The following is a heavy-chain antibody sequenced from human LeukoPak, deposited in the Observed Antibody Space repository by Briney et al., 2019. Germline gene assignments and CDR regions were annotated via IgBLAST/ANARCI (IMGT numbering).Heavy chain of an antibody. CDR1: GFAFSTYG. CDR3: AKEIHPRSSNGWPFDY. V-gene: IGHV3-30*18. Sequence: GRSLRLSCAASGFAFSTYGMRWVRQPPGKGLGWVAVISYDGKVKHYTDSVKGRFTISRDNSRNTLYLQMNSLGTEDTALYYCAKEIHPRSSNGWPFDYWGQGTLVTVSS. CDR2: ISYDGKVK. J-gene: IGHJ4*02. D-gene: IGHD6-19*01.